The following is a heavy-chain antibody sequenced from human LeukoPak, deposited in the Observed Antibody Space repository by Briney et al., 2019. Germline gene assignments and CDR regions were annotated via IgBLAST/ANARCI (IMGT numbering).Heavy chain of an antibody. Sequence: SETLSLTCAVSGGSISSYYWSWIRQPAGKGLEWIGRIYTSGSTNYNPSLKSRVTMSVDTSKNQFSLKLSSVTAADTAVYYCARDTGAAAGPYNWFDPWGQGTLVTVSS. CDR1: GGSISSYY. D-gene: IGHD6-13*01. CDR2: IYTSGST. V-gene: IGHV4-4*07. CDR3: ARDTGAAAGPYNWFDP. J-gene: IGHJ5*02.